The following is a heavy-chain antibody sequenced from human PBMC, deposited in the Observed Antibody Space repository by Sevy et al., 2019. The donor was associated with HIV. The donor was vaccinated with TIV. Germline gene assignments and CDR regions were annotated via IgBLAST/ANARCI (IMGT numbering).Heavy chain of an antibody. CDR2: INTYNGNT. D-gene: IGHD3-3*01. Sequence: ASVKVSCKASGYTLSSYGISWVRQAPGQGLEWMGWINTYNGNTKYAQKLQGRITMTTDTATSTAYMEVRSLRSDDTAVYHCARDNSVPVIFGVVRYNYGMDVWGQGTTVTVSS. J-gene: IGHJ6*02. V-gene: IGHV1-18*01. CDR1: GYTLSSYG. CDR3: ARDNSVPVIFGVVRYNYGMDV.